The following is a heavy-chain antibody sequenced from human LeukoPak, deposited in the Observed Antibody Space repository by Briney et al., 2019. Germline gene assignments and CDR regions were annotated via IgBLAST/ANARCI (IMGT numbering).Heavy chain of an antibody. V-gene: IGHV3-23*01. Sequence: PGGSLRLSCAASGFTFGSYAMSWVRQAPGKGLEWVSAISGSGGSTYYADSVKGRFTISRDNSKNTLYLQMNSLRAEDTAVYYCATLKTGEQRGSFDPWGQGTLVTVSS. CDR2: ISGSGGST. CDR1: GFTFGSYA. D-gene: IGHD6-25*01. CDR3: ATLKTGEQRGSFDP. J-gene: IGHJ5*02.